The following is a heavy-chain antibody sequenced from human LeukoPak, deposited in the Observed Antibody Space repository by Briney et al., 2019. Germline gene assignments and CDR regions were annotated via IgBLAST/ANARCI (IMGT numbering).Heavy chain of an antibody. CDR1: GYTFTSYG. CDR3: ARDYDILTGYFNSYDY. D-gene: IGHD3-9*01. Sequence: GASVKVSCKASGYTFTSYGISWVRQAPGQGLEWMEWISAYNGNTNYAQKLQGRVTMTTDTSTSTAYMELRSLRSDDTAVYYCARDYDILTGYFNSYDYWGQGTLVTVSS. V-gene: IGHV1-18*01. J-gene: IGHJ4*02. CDR2: ISAYNGNT.